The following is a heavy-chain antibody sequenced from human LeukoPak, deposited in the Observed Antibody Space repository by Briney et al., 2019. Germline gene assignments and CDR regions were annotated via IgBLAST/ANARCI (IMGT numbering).Heavy chain of an antibody. CDR1: GFTFSSYA. CDR3: AEGRYGSGKRPNFDY. D-gene: IGHD3-10*01. V-gene: IGHV3-23*01. J-gene: IGHJ4*02. CDR2: ISGSGGST. Sequence: PGGSLRLSCAASGFTFSSYAMSWVRQAPGKGLEWVSAISGSGGSTYYADSVKGRFTISRDNSKNTLYLQVNSLRAEDTAVYYCAEGRYGSGKRPNFDYWGQGTLVTVSS.